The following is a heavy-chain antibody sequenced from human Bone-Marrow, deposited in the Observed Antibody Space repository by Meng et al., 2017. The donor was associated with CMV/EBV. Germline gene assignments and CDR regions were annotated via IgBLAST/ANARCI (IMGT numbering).Heavy chain of an antibody. CDR3: ARGGYCSSTSCSDYYYYYGMAV. CDR2: INPNSGGT. J-gene: IGHJ6*02. D-gene: IGHD2-2*01. CDR1: GYTFTGYY. Sequence: ASVKVSCKASGYTFTGYYMHWVRQAPGQGLEWMGWINPNSGGTNYAQKFQGRVTMTRDTSISTAYMELSRLRSDDTAVYYCARGGYCSSTSCSDYYYYYGMAVWGPGNTVNVSS. V-gene: IGHV1-2*02.